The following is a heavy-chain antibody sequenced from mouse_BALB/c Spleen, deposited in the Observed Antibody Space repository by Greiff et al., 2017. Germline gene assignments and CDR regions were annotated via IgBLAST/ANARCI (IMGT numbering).Heavy chain of an antibody. Sequence: VQLQESGPGLVQPSQSLSITCTVSGFSLTSYGVHWVRQSPGKGLEWLGVIWSGGSTDYNAAFISRLSISKDNSKSQVFFKMNSLQANDTAIYYCARSYYGNYEGFAYWGQGTLVTVSA. CDR2: IWSGGST. V-gene: IGHV2-2*02. CDR1: GFSLTSYG. CDR3: ARSYYGNYEGFAY. J-gene: IGHJ3*01. D-gene: IGHD2-1*01.